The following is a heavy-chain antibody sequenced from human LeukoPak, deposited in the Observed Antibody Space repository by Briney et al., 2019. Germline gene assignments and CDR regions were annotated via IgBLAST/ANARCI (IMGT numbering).Heavy chain of an antibody. CDR1: GFTVSSNY. J-gene: IGHJ1*01. D-gene: IGHD5-12*01. V-gene: IGHV3-66*01. CDR3: ARDVWLLN. Sequence: PGGSLRLSCTASGFTVSSNYMSWVRQAPGKGLEWVSVIYSGGSTYYAGSVKGRFTISRDNSKNTLYLQMNSLRAEDTAVYYCARDVWLLNWGQGTLVTVSS. CDR2: IYSGGST.